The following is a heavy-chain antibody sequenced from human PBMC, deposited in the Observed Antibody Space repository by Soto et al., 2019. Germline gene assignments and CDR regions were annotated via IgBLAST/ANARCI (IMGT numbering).Heavy chain of an antibody. V-gene: IGHV3-23*01. CDR1: GFTFSSSA. CDR2: SSASGGST. J-gene: IGHJ4*02. CDR3: AKDGQWLDVHFDY. Sequence: GGSLRLSCTASGFTFSSSAMSWVRQAPGKGLEWVSISSASGGSTHHADSVKGRFSISRDNSKNTLYLQMTRLRTEDTAVYYCAKDGQWLDVHFDYWGQGALVTVSS. D-gene: IGHD6-19*01.